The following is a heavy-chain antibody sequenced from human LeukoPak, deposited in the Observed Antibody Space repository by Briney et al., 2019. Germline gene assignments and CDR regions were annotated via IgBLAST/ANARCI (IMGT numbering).Heavy chain of an antibody. CDR3: ARATYYYVSSGYYLDY. J-gene: IGHJ4*02. CDR2: INHSGST. D-gene: IGHD3-22*01. Sequence: PSETLSLTCAVYGGSFSGYYWSWIRQPPGKGLEWIGEINHSGSTNYNPSLKSRVTISVDTSKNQFSLKLSSVTAADTAVYYCARATYYYVSSGYYLDYWGQGTLVTVSS. CDR1: GGSFSGYY. V-gene: IGHV4-34*01.